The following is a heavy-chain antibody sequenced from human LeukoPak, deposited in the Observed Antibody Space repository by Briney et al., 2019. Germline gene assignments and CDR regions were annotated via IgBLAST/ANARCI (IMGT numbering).Heavy chain of an antibody. V-gene: IGHV4-59*01. CDR1: GGSISSYY. D-gene: IGHD3-22*01. CDR3: ARFHYYDRSGFDY. J-gene: IGHJ4*02. CDR2: IYYSGST. Sequence: SETLSLTCTVSGGSISSYYWSWIRQPPGKGLEWIGYIYYSGSTNYNPSLKSRVTISVDTSKNQFSLKLSSVTAADTAVYYCARFHYYDRSGFDYWGQGTLVTVSS.